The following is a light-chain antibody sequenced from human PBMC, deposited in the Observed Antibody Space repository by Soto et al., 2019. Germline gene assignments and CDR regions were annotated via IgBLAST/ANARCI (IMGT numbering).Light chain of an antibody. CDR2: DAS. J-gene: IGKJ4*01. CDR3: QQYDNLQGT. Sequence: IQMTQSRSSLSASVGDRVTITCQASQDISNYLNWYQQKPGKAPKLLTYDASNLETGVPSRFSGSGSGTDFTFTISSLQPEDIATYYCQQYDNLQGTFGGGTKVDIK. V-gene: IGKV1-33*01. CDR1: QDISNY.